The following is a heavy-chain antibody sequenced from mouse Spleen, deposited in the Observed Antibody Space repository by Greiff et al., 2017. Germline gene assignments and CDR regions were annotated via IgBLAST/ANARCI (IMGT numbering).Heavy chain of an antibody. CDR3: ARHKYGFDY. CDR1: GFTFSSYG. J-gene: IGHJ2*01. Sequence: EVQLVESGGDLVKPGGSLKLSCAASGFTFSSYGMSWVRQTPDKRLEWVATISSGGSYTYYPDSVKGRFTISRDNAKNTLYLQMSSLKSEDTAMYYCARHKYGFDYWGQGTTLTVSS. D-gene: IGHD2-10*02. V-gene: IGHV5-6*01. CDR2: ISSGGSYT.